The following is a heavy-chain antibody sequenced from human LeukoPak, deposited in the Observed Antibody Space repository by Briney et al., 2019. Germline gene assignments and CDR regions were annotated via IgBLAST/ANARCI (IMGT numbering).Heavy chain of an antibody. CDR1: GFTFSSYW. D-gene: IGHD1-26*01. CDR2: INHNGNVN. Sequence: GGSLRLSCAASGFTFSSYWMNWARQAPGKGLEWVASINHNGNVNYYVDSVKGRFTISRDNAKNSLYLQMSNLRAEDTAVYFCARGGKWDVTPFDYWGQGTLVTVSS. J-gene: IGHJ4*02. CDR3: ARGGKWDVTPFDY. V-gene: IGHV3-7*03.